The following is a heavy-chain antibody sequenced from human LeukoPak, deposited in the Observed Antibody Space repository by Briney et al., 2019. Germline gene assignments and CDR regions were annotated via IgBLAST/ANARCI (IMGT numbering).Heavy chain of an antibody. Sequence: SVKVSCMASGGTFSSYAISWVRQAPGQGLEWMGRIIPIFGTANYAQKFQGRVTITTDESTSTAYMELSSLRSEDTAVYYCARSYSSGWYGNYYFDYWGQGTPVTVSS. CDR2: IIPIFGTA. CDR1: GGTFSSYA. D-gene: IGHD6-19*01. CDR3: ARSYSSGWYGNYYFDY. J-gene: IGHJ4*02. V-gene: IGHV1-69*05.